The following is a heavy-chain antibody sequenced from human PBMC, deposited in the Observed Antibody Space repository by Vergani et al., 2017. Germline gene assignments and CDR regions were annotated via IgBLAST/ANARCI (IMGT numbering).Heavy chain of an antibody. Sequence: QVQLVESGGGVVQRGGSLRLSCATPGFPLRNYDMRGIPQGPGKGLEFVAFIQLDGSNQYYADSVKGRFTLSRDFSKNTLYLQINSLRTEDTGTYYCAKHFRGWGIDYWGQGTQVIVSS. J-gene: IGHJ4*02. D-gene: IGHD3-16*01. CDR2: IQLDGSNQ. CDR1: GFPLRNYD. V-gene: IGHV3-30*02. CDR3: AKHFRGWGIDY.